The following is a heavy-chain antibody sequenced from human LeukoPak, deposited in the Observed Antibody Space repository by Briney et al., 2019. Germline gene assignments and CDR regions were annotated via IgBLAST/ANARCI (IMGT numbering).Heavy chain of an antibody. CDR3: ARAGHVDTAMVSQED. CDR2: IYYSGST. J-gene: IGHJ4*02. V-gene: IGHV4-61*01. CDR1: GGSVSSGSYY. Sequence: SETLSLTCTVSGGSVSSGSYYWSWIRQPPGKGLEWIGYIYYSGSTNYNPSLKSRVTISVDTSKNQFSLKLSSVTAADTAVYYCARAGHVDTAMVSQEDWGQGTLVTVSS. D-gene: IGHD5-18*01.